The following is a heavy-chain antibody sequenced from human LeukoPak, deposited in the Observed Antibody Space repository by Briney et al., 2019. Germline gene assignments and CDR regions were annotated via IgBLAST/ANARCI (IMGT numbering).Heavy chain of an antibody. CDR3: ARDFLDSSGYYYEDYYYYYGMDV. J-gene: IGHJ6*02. CDR2: IKQDGSEK. CDR1: GFTFSSYW. Sequence: TGGSLRLSCAASGFTFSSYWMSWVRQAPGKGLEWVANIKQDGSEKYYVDSVKGRFTISRDNAKNSLYLQMNSLRAEDTAVYYCARDFLDSSGYYYEDYYYYYGMDVWGQGTTVTVSS. D-gene: IGHD3-22*01. V-gene: IGHV3-7*01.